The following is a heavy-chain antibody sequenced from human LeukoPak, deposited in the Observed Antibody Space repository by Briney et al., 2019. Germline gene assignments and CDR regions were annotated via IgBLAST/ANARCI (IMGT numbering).Heavy chain of an antibody. V-gene: IGHV3-7*03. Sequence: PGGSLRLSCTASGFTFSTYWMSWVRQAPGKGLEWVANTREDGSEKYYVDSVKGRFTISRDNAKNSLYLQMNSLRAEDTALYYCAKVHYYDSSGYYYPGYFDYWGQGTLVTVSS. CDR2: TREDGSEK. D-gene: IGHD3-22*01. CDR3: AKVHYYDSSGYYYPGYFDY. J-gene: IGHJ4*02. CDR1: GFTFSTYW.